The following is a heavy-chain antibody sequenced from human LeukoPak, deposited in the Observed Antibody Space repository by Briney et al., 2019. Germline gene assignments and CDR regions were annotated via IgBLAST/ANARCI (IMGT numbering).Heavy chain of an antibody. CDR2: TRNKAKSYTT. Sequence: GGSLRLSCAASGFILSDHYMDWVRQAPGKGLEWVGRTRNKAKSYTTEYAASVKGRFTISRDDSKNSLYLQMNSLKTEHTAVYYCATASPDSRGYYYFDYWGQGTLVTVSS. J-gene: IGHJ4*02. D-gene: IGHD3-22*01. CDR1: GFILSDHY. V-gene: IGHV3-72*01. CDR3: ATASPDSRGYYYFDY.